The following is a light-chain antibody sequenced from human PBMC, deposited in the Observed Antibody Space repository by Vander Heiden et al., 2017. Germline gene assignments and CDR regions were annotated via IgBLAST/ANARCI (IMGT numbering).Light chain of an antibody. J-gene: IGKJ1*01. V-gene: IGKV1-5*03. CDR2: RAS. Sequence: DIQTTQSPSTLSTSVGDRVTISCRASQRISRWLASYQQKPGKAPKFLIYRASNLESGVPSRFSGSGPGTEFTLTISSLQPDDFVTYYCQQYYRYSVTFGQGTKVDIK. CDR1: QRISRW. CDR3: QQYYRYSVT.